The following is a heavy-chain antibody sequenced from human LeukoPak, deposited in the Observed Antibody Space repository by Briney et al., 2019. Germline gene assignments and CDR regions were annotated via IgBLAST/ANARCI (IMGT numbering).Heavy chain of an antibody. J-gene: IGHJ4*02. D-gene: IGHD5-18*01. CDR2: IRSKAYGGTT. CDR1: GFTFSAYG. V-gene: IGHV3-49*04. Sequence: GGSLRLSCVGSGFTFSAYGMSWVRQAPGKGLEWVGFIRSKAYGGTTEYAASVKGRFTISRDDSKSIAYLQMNSLETEGTAVYYCTTTDRIQLWLSHFDYWGQGTLVTVSS. CDR3: TTTDRIQLWLSHFDY.